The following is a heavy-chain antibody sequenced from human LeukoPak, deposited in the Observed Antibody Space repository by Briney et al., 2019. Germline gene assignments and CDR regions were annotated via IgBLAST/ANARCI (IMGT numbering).Heavy chain of an antibody. V-gene: IGHV3-30*02. CDR1: GFTFSSYG. J-gene: IGHJ4*02. CDR2: IRSDGSNK. Sequence: GGSLRLSCAASGFTFSSYGMHWVRQAPGKGLEWVAFIRSDGSNKYYADSVKGRFTISRDNSKNTLYLQMNSLRAEDTAVYYCAKDPDSSGWYGFDYWGPGTLVTVSS. D-gene: IGHD6-19*01. CDR3: AKDPDSSGWYGFDY.